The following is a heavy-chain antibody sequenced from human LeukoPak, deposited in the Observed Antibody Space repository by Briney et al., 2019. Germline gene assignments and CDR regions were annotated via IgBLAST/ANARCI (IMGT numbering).Heavy chain of an antibody. CDR2: IKQDASEK. J-gene: IGHJ4*02. CDR3: AGGSGWLIDS. D-gene: IGHD6-19*01. Sequence: PGGSLRLSCAASGFTFSSYAMAWVRQAPGKGLEWVANIKQDASEKFYVDSVKGRFTISRDNTKNSLYLEMNSLRAEDTAVYYCAGGSGWLIDSWGQGTLVTVSS. V-gene: IGHV3-7*01. CDR1: GFTFSSYA.